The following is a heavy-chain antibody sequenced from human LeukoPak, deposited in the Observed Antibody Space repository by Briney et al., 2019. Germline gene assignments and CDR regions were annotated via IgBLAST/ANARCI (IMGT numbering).Heavy chain of an antibody. J-gene: IGHJ3*02. CDR3: AKPYCSSTSCYTTGDAFDI. D-gene: IGHD2-2*02. CDR1: GFTFDDYT. CDR2: ISWDGGST. Sequence: GRSLRLSCAASGFTFDDYTMHWVRQAPGKGLEWVSLISWDGGSTYYADSVKGRFTISRDNSKNSLYLQMNSLRTEDTALYYCAKPYCSSTSCYTTGDAFDIWGQGTMVTVSS. V-gene: IGHV3-43*01.